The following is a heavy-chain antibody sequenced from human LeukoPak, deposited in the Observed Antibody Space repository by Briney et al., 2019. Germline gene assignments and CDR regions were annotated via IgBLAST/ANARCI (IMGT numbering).Heavy chain of an antibody. V-gene: IGHV3-30-3*01. Sequence: PGRSLRLSCAASGFTFSSYAMHWVRQAPGKGLEWVAVISYDGSNKYYADSVKGRFTISRDNSKNTLYLQMNSLRAEDTAVYYCAGVAGIAVAEKYYFDYWGQGTLVTVSS. CDR1: GFTFSSYA. J-gene: IGHJ4*02. CDR3: AGVAGIAVAEKYYFDY. D-gene: IGHD6-19*01. CDR2: ISYDGSNK.